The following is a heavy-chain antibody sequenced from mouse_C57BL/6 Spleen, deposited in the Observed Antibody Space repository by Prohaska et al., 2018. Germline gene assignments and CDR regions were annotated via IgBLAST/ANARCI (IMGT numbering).Heavy chain of an antibody. D-gene: IGHD1-1*01. Sequence: QTPGKTLEWIGDINSDGSAINYAPYIKDRFTIFRDKDKSTLYLQMSNVRSEDTATYMCMRYGSSWYFDVWGTGTTVTVSS. CDR2: INSDGSAI. J-gene: IGHJ1*03. CDR3: MRYGSSWYFDV. V-gene: IGHV11-2*01.